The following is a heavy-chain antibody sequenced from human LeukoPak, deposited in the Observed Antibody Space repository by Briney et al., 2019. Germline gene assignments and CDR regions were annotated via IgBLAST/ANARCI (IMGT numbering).Heavy chain of an antibody. V-gene: IGHV3-48*01. CDR1: GFTFSSYS. Sequence: GGSLRLSCAASGFTFSSYSMNWVRQAPGKGLEWVSYISSSSSTIYYADSVKGRFTISRDNAKNSLYLQMNSLRAEDTAVYYCARDIEAAGLFLDYWGQGTLVTVSS. J-gene: IGHJ4*02. D-gene: IGHD6-13*01. CDR3: ARDIEAAGLFLDY. CDR2: ISSSSSTI.